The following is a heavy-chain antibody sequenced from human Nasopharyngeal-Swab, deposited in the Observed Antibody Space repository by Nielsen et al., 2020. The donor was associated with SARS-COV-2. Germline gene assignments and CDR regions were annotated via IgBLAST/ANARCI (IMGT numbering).Heavy chain of an antibody. Sequence: GESLKISCEVSGFTFSDYYMSWIRQAPGKGLEWISHISSSGSSIYYADSVKGRFTISRDNAKNSVYLQMNSLRGEDTAVYYCARGYTGWGYWGQGTPVTVSS. CDR1: GFTFSDYY. CDR2: ISSSGSSI. J-gene: IGHJ4*02. D-gene: IGHD1-26*01. CDR3: ARGYTGWGY. V-gene: IGHV3-11*01.